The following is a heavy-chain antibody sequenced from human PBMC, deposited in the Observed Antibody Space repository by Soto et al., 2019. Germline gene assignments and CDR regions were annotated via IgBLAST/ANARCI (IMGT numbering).Heavy chain of an antibody. CDR1: GGTFSSYT. CDR3: ASRDDYGDYEVTEYSQH. V-gene: IGHV1-69*02. D-gene: IGHD4-17*01. J-gene: IGHJ1*01. CDR2: IIPILGIA. Sequence: GASVKLSCKASGGTFSSYTSSWVRQAPGQGLEWMGRIIPILGIANYAQKFQGRVTITADKSTSTAYMELSSLRSEDTAVYYCASRDDYGDYEVTEYSQHWGQGTLVTVSS.